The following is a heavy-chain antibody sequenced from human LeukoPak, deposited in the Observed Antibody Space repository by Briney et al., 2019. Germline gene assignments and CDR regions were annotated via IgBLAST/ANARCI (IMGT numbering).Heavy chain of an antibody. CDR2: IYFSGNT. V-gene: IGHV4-59*08. J-gene: IGHJ4*02. D-gene: IGHD3-9*01. CDR1: GGSLNPYY. CDR3: ARHVWLQPFDY. Sequence: PSETLSLTCTVSGGSLNPYYWSWIRQPAGKGLEWIGRIYFSGNTHYIPSLQSRVTISVDTSKNQFSLKLSSVTAADTAVYYCARHVWLQPFDYWGQGTLVTVSS.